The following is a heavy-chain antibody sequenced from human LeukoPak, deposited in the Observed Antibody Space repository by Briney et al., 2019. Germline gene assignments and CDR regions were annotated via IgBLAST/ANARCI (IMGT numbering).Heavy chain of an antibody. V-gene: IGHV1-18*01. CDR1: GYTFTSYG. CDR3: ARHLRSGYDFDY. CDR2: ISAYNGNT. Sequence: ASVKVSCKASGYTFTSYGISWVRQAPGQGLEWMGWISAYNGNTNYAQKLQGRVTMTTDTSTSKAYMELRSLRSDDTAVYYCARHLRSGYDFDYWGQGTLVTVSS. J-gene: IGHJ4*02. D-gene: IGHD5-12*01.